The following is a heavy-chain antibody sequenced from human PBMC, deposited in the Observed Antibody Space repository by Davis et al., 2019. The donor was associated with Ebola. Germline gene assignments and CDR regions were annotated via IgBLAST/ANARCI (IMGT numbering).Heavy chain of an antibody. J-gene: IGHJ5*02. CDR1: GYTFTSYG. D-gene: IGHD3-10*01. V-gene: IGHV1-69*04. CDR2: IIPILGIA. Sequence: SVKVSCKASGYTFTSYGISWVRQAPGQGLEWMGRIIPILGIANYAQKFQGRVTITADESTSTAYMELSSLRSEDTAVYYCARDYGGWFDPWGQGTLVTVSS. CDR3: ARDYGGWFDP.